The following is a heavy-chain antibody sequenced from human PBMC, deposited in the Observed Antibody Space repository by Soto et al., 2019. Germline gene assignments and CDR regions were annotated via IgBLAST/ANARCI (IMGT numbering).Heavy chain of an antibody. CDR1: GGTFSSYA. D-gene: IGHD3-16*01. J-gene: IGHJ4*02. CDR3: ARGPREMMIFDY. CDR2: IIPIFGTA. Sequence: VASVKVSCKASGGTFSSYAISWVRQAPGQGLEWMGGIIPIFGTANYAQKFQGRVTITADESTSTAYMELSSLRSEDTAVYYCARGPREMMIFDYWGQGTLVTVSS. V-gene: IGHV1-69*13.